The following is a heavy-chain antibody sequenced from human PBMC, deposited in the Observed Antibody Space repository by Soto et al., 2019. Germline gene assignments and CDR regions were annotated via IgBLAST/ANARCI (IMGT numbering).Heavy chain of an antibody. CDR2: INSDGSST. CDR3: AREGYYDSSGYSHGAFDI. CDR1: GFTFSSYW. Sequence: GGSLRLSCAASGFTFSSYWMHWVRQSPGKGLVWVSRINSDGSSTSYADSVKGRFTISRDNAKNTLYLQMNSLRAEDTAVYYCAREGYYDSSGYSHGAFDIWGQGTMVTVSS. V-gene: IGHV3-74*01. D-gene: IGHD3-22*01. J-gene: IGHJ3*02.